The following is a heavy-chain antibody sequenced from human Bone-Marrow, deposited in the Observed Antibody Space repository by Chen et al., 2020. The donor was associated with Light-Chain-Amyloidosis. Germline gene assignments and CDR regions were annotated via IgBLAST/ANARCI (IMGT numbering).Heavy chain of an antibody. CDR2: IVLSGTYI. D-gene: IGHD6-6*01. CDR1: GFTFASYT. CDR3: SRDQVEYKFFYYMDV. V-gene: IGHV3-21*06. Sequence: EVLLVEEGGGLVKPGGSLRLSCSASGFTFASYTMNWVRQAPGKGLELVSAIVLSGTYINYADSTRGRFSISRDNAKNSLYLQITSLRAEDTAVYYCSRDQVEYKFFYYMDVWGKGTTVTVSS. J-gene: IGHJ6*03.